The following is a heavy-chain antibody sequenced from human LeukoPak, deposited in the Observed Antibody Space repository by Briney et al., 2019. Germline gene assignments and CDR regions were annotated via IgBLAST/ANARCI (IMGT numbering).Heavy chain of an antibody. V-gene: IGHV3-48*01. Sequence: AGGSLRLSCAAAGFAFSSHSMNWVRQAPGKGLEWVSYISSSGNFIYYADSVRGRFTISRDIAKNSLFLQMNSLRAEDTAVYYCAKFQYTAAPFDYWGQGTLVTVSS. CDR3: AKFQYTAAPFDY. D-gene: IGHD2-2*01. CDR2: ISSSGNFI. CDR1: GFAFSSHS. J-gene: IGHJ4*02.